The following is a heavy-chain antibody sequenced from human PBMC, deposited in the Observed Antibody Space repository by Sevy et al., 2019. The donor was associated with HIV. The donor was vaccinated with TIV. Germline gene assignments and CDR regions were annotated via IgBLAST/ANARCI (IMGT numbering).Heavy chain of an antibody. CDR2: VSHSGNT. D-gene: IGHD2-2*02. Sequence: SETLSLTCTVSGDSINTYYWSWIRQPPGKGLEWIGYVSHSGNTNYNPSLKSRDSMSLDTSTNQFSLKVKSVTAADTAVYYCARLRWDLVVVPGATPGCYFDSWGQGTLVTVSS. CDR1: GDSINTYY. CDR3: ARLRWDLVVVPGATPGCYFDS. J-gene: IGHJ4*02. V-gene: IGHV4-59*08.